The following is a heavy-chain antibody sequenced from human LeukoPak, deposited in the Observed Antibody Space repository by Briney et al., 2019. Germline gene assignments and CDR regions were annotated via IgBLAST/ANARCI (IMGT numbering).Heavy chain of an antibody. V-gene: IGHV1-69*05. Sequence: SVKVSCKASGGTFSSYAISWVRQAPGQGLEWMGRFIPIFGTANYAQKFQGRVTITTDESTCTAYMELSSLRSEDTAVYYCASYKNYYGSGTHFDYWGQGTLVTVSS. CDR3: ASYKNYYGSGTHFDY. CDR1: GGTFSSYA. D-gene: IGHD3-10*01. CDR2: FIPIFGTA. J-gene: IGHJ4*02.